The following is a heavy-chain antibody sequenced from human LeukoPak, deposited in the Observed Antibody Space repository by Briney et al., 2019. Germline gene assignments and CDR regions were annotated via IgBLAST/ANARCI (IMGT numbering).Heavy chain of an antibody. CDR2: ITYNSGTI. D-gene: IGHD5-18*01. CDR3: ARDSGYSYADDY. V-gene: IGHV3-48*02. CDR1: GFTFSNVW. J-gene: IGHJ4*02. Sequence: PGGSLRLSCAASGFTFSNVWMSWVRQAPGKGLEWVSYITYNSGTIFYADSVKGRFTLSRDNAKDSLYLQMSSLRDEDTAVYYCARDSGYSYADDYWGQGTLVTVSS.